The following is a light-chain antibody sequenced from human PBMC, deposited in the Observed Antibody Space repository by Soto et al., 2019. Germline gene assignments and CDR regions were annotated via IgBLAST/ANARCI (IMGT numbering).Light chain of an antibody. Sequence: QAVLTQPPSVSGAPGQRVTISCTGSTSNIGAGYDVHWYQHLPGTAPKLLIYLNNNRPSGVPDRFSGSKSDTSASLAITGLQADDEADYYCQSYDISLSAGVFGGGTKLTVL. CDR2: LNN. CDR1: TSNIGAGYD. V-gene: IGLV1-40*01. J-gene: IGLJ3*02. CDR3: QSYDISLSAGV.